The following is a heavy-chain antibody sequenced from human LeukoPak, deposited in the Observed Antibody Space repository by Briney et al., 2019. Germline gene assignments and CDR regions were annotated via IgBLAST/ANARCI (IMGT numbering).Heavy chain of an antibody. Sequence: SVKVSCKASGGTFSSYSISWVREAPGQRLGCRGRIIPIFGIANYAQKFQGRVTITADKSTRTAYMELSSLRSEDTAVYYCAREPCSSTSCYQHWFDPWGQGTLVTVSS. D-gene: IGHD2-2*01. CDR2: IIPIFGIA. J-gene: IGHJ5*02. CDR1: GGTFSSYS. CDR3: AREPCSSTSCYQHWFDP. V-gene: IGHV1-69*04.